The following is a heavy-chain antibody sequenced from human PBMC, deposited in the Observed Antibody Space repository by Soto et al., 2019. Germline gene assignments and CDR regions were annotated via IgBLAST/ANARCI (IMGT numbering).Heavy chain of an antibody. CDR2: IYPCDSDT. V-gene: IGHV5-51*01. D-gene: IGHD6-6*01. J-gene: IGHJ6*02. CDR3: ARHGVAARHYYYYGMDV. Sequence: PGESLKISCKGSGYSFTSYWIGWVRQMPGKGLEWMGIIYPCDSDTRYSPSFQGQVTISADKSISTAYLQWSSLKASDTAMYYCARHGVAARHYYYYGMDVWGQGTTVTVSS. CDR1: GYSFTSYW.